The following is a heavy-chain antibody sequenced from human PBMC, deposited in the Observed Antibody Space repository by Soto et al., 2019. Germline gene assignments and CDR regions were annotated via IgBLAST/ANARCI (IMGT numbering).Heavy chain of an antibody. CDR2: INQDGSEK. Sequence: VGPLRLSCAASGFTFSTYWMDWVRQTPGKGLEWVANINQDGSEKNYVDSVKGRFTIYRDNAKNSLYLQMSSLTAEDSALYYCSRSLDSWGQGTLVTVSS. CDR1: GFTFSTYW. V-gene: IGHV3-7*01. CDR3: SRSLDS. J-gene: IGHJ4*02.